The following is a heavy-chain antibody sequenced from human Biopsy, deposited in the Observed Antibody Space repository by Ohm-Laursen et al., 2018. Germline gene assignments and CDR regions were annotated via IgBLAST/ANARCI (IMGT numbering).Heavy chain of an antibody. CDR2: IRSTGGST. V-gene: IGHV3-23*01. D-gene: IGHD3-3*01. J-gene: IGHJ6*02. Sequence: SLRLSCSASRFTFSTYGMHWVRQAPGKGLEWVSAIRSTGGSTYYANSVKGRFTISRDNSKNILFLQVNNLRAEDTAIYYCTKADDFWSPEGYYYYFSGMDVWGQGTLVTVSS. CDR3: TKADDFWSPEGYYYYFSGMDV. CDR1: RFTFSTYG.